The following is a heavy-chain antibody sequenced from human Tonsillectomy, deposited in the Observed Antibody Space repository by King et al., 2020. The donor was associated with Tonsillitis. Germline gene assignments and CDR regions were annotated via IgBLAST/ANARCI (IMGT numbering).Heavy chain of an antibody. CDR3: ARDERGAHYDILAGLSTQDYSYYGMDV. D-gene: IGHD3-9*01. V-gene: IGHV3-66*01. CDR1: GFTVSNNY. CDR2: IYSGGGT. Sequence: VQLVESGGGLVQPGGSLRLSCAASGFTVSNNYMNWVRQAPGKGLEWVSIIYSGGGTYYADSVKGRFSISRDNSKNTLYLQMNSLRAEDTAVFYCARDERGAHYDILAGLSTQDYSYYGMDVWGQGTTVTVSS. J-gene: IGHJ6*02.